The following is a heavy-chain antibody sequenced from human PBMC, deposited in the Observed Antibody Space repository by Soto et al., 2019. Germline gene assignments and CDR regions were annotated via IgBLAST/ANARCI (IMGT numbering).Heavy chain of an antibody. V-gene: IGHV3-23*01. J-gene: IGHJ4*02. CDR2: IRGSGGST. CDR3: AKDGLGFGELPYSDY. CDR1: GFTFSSYA. Sequence: EVQLLESGGGLVQPGGSLRLSCAASGFTFSSYAMSWVRQAPGKGLEWVSAIRGSGGSTYYADSVKGRFTISRDNSKNSLYLQMNSLRAEDTAVYYCAKDGLGFGELPYSDYWDQGTLVTVSS. D-gene: IGHD3-10*01.